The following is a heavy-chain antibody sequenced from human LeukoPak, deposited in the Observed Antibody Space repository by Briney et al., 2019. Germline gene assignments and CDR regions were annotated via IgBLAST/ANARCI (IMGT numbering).Heavy chain of an antibody. Sequence: GESLKISCKGSGYTFTTYWIGWVRQMPGKGLEWMGIIYPGDSDIRYSPSFQGQVTISADKSISTAYLQWSSLKASDTAIYYCARQPIYSSVRKYFDSWGQGTLVTVSS. D-gene: IGHD6-19*01. CDR2: IYPGDSDI. V-gene: IGHV5-51*01. CDR1: GYTFTTYW. J-gene: IGHJ4*02. CDR3: ARQPIYSSVRKYFDS.